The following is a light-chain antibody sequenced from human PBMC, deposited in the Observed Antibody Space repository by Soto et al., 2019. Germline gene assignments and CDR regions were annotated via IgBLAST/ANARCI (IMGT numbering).Light chain of an antibody. Sequence: EIVMTQSPGTLSLSPGEGASISFRASQVIGSRYLAWYHQKSGQAPRLLIYGASSRATGIPDRFSGSGSGTDFTLTISRLEPEDFGVYYCQQFGSSIPHTFGQGTKLEIK. V-gene: IGKV3-20*01. CDR2: GAS. CDR1: QVIGSRY. J-gene: IGKJ2*01. CDR3: QQFGSSIPHT.